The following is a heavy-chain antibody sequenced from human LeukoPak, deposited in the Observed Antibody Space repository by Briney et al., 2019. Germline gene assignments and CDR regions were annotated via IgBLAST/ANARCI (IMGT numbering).Heavy chain of an antibody. CDR1: GFTFSSYW. D-gene: IGHD2-2*01. CDR2: IKQDGSEK. J-gene: IGHJ6*02. Sequence: GRSLRLSCAASGFTFSSYWMSWVRQAPGRGLEWVANIKQDGSEKYYVDSVKGRFTISRDNAKNSLYLQMNSLRAEDTAVYYCARDGAAGGYCSSCPVVDHPVYYYYGMDVWGQGTTVTVSS. V-gene: IGHV3-7*01. CDR3: ARDGAAGGYCSSCPVVDHPVYYYYGMDV.